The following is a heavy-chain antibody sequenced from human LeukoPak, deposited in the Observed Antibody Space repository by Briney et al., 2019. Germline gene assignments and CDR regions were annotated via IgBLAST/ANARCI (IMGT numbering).Heavy chain of an antibody. J-gene: IGHJ3*02. CDR3: VRSYGGSYRDAFDI. Sequence: PGRSLRLSCAASGFTFSSYAIHWVRQAPGKGLEWVALISYDGSNKYYADSVKGRFTISRDNSKNTLYLQMNSLRAEDTAVYYCVRSYGGSYRDAFDIWGQGTMVTVSS. D-gene: IGHD1-26*01. CDR2: ISYDGSNK. CDR1: GFTFSSYA. V-gene: IGHV3-30*04.